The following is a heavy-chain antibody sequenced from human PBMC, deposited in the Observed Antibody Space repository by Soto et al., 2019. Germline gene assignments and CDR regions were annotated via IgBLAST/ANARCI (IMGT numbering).Heavy chain of an antibody. J-gene: IGHJ6*02. CDR3: ARDKACISTSCYTFYYYGMDV. Sequence: ASVKGSCKASGYTFTTYDISWVRQAPGQGLEWMGRISTYNGNTNYPQSLQGRLTLTTDTSTSTAYMELSSLRSEDTAVYYCARDKACISTSCYTFYYYGMDVWGHGTTVTVSS. V-gene: IGHV1-18*01. D-gene: IGHD2-2*02. CDR1: GYTFTTYD. CDR2: ISTYNGNT.